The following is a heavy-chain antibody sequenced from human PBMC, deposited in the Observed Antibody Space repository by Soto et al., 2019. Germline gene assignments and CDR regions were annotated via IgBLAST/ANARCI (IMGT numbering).Heavy chain of an antibody. CDR3: SRDGIRYMDL. J-gene: IGHJ6*03. Sequence: EVQLVESGGGLVQPGGSLRLSCAASGFPFSSFHMNWVRQAPGRGLEWVSYITSSSATIDYAVSVKGRFTVSRNNAKNSTYLQMDSLSPDDTAVYFCSRDGIRYMDLWGKGTTVTVSS. CDR1: GFPFSSFH. V-gene: IGHV3-48*01. CDR2: ITSSSATI.